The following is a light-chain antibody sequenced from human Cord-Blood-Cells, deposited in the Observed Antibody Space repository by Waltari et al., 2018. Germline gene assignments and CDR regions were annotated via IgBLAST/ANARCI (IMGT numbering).Light chain of an antibody. CDR2: DVS. Sequence: QSALTQPASVSGSPGQSITISCTGTSSDVGGYNYVSWYQQHPGTAPKLMIYDVSKRPSAVPNRFAGSKSGNAASLTISGLQAEDEADYYCSSYTSSSTVVFGGGTKLTVL. J-gene: IGLJ2*01. CDR3: SSYTSSSTVV. V-gene: IGLV2-14*01. CDR1: SSDVGGYNY.